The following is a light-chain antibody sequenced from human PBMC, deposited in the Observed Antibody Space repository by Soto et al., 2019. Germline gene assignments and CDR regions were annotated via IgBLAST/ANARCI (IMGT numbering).Light chain of an antibody. CDR2: EVT. Sequence: SVLTQPASVSGSPRQSITISCTGTNSGVGSYNLVSWFQQHPGKAPKLVIYEVTKRPSGVSDRFSGSKSGNTASLTISGLQADDEADYYCFSYAGDSVYVFGTGTKATV. V-gene: IGLV2-23*02. J-gene: IGLJ1*01. CDR1: NSGVGSYNL. CDR3: FSYAGDSVYV.